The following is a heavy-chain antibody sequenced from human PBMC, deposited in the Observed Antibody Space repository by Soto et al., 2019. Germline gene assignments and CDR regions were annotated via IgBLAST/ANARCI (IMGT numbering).Heavy chain of an antibody. D-gene: IGHD3-22*01. Sequence: QVQLVESGGGVVQPGRSLRLSCAASGFTFSSYAMHWVRQAPGKGLEWVAVISYDGSNKFYADSVKGRFALSRDNSKNTLYLQMNSLRAEDTAVYYYASPGTRSSGPRALPNDYWGQGTLVTVSS. CDR3: ASPGTRSSGPRALPNDY. V-gene: IGHV3-30*09. CDR1: GFTFSSYA. J-gene: IGHJ4*02. CDR2: ISYDGSNK.